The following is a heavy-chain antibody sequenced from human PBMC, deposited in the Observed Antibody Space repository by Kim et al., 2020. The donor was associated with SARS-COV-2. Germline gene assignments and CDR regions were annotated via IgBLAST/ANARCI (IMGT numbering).Heavy chain of an antibody. D-gene: IGHD6-13*01. CDR3: ARDRAIAAAGKNFDY. V-gene: IGHV1-18*01. J-gene: IGHJ4*02. Sequence: QKLQGRVTMTTDTSTSTAYMELRSLRSDDTAVYYCARDRAIAAAGKNFDYWGQGTLVTVSS.